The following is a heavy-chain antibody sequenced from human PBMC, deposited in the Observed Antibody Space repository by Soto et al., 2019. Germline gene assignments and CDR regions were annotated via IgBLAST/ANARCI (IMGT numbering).Heavy chain of an antibody. V-gene: IGHV4-61*01. Sequence: PETLSLTCRAFGASVNSETNFWSWIRQAPGKGLEWIGYVYRSGITNSNPALKSRVFVSADMARNQFSLTLDSVTPADTAVYYCAREDMSGTYYFDYWGPGIQVTVSS. J-gene: IGHJ4*02. D-gene: IGHD1-26*01. CDR1: GASVNSETNF. CDR3: AREDMSGTYYFDY. CDR2: VYRSGIT.